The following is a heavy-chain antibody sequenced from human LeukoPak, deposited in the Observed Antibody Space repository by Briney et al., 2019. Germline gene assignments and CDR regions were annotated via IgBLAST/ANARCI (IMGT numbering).Heavy chain of an antibody. CDR1: GGAISGGGYY. J-gene: IGHJ5*02. CDR3: ARVHDGGGVWFDP. D-gene: IGHD1-1*01. Sequence: SQTLSLTCTVSGGAISGGGYYWSWIRQHPGKGLEWIGYIFFTGSTLYNPSLKSRVSISVDTSKNQFSLNLTSVIAADTAVYYCARVHDGGGVWFDPWGQGTLVTVSS. CDR2: IFFTGST. V-gene: IGHV4-31*03.